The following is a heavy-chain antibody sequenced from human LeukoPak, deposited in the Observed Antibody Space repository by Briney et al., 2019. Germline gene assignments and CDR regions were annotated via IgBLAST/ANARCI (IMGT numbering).Heavy chain of an antibody. CDR2: IYPGDSDT. D-gene: IGHD2-2*01. V-gene: IGHV5-51*01. CDR3: ARQWGDCSSTNCYSAY. Sequence: GESLKVSCKGSGYSFASYWIAWVRQMPGKGLEWMGIIYPGDSDTRYSPSFQGQVTISADKSISTAYLQWSSLKASDTAIYYCARQWGDCSSTNCYSAYLGQGTLVTVSS. J-gene: IGHJ4*02. CDR1: GYSFASYW.